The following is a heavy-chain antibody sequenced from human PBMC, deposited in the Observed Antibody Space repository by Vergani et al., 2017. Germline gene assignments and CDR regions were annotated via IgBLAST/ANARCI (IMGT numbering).Heavy chain of an antibody. Sequence: QVQLQESGPGLVKPSQTLSLTCTVSGGSISSGSYYWSWIRQPAGKGLEWIGRIYTSGSTNYNPSLKSRVTISVDTSKNQFSLKLGSVTAADTAVYYCARTIKRIFSIAARPVGAFDIWGQGTMVTVSS. CDR2: IYTSGST. J-gene: IGHJ3*02. V-gene: IGHV4-61*02. D-gene: IGHD6-6*01. CDR3: ARTIKRIFSIAARPVGAFDI. CDR1: GGSISSGSYY.